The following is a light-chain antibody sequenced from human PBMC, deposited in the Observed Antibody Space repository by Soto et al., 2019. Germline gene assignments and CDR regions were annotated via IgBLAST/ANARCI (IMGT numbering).Light chain of an antibody. Sequence: QSVLTQPASVSGSPGQSITISCTGTSSDVGSYNLVSWYQQHPGKAPKLMIYEGSKRPSGVSNRFSGSKSGNTASLTISGLQAEDEADYYCCSYAGSIVVFGGGTKLTFL. CDR1: SSDVGSYNL. CDR2: EGS. V-gene: IGLV2-23*01. J-gene: IGLJ2*01. CDR3: CSYAGSIVV.